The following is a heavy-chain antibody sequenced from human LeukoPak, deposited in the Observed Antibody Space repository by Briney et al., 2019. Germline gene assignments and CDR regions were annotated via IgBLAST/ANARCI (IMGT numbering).Heavy chain of an antibody. CDR3: AKVRSYDNNGYYDY. V-gene: IGHV3-43D*04. Sequence: GGSLRLSCAASGFTFDDYAMHWVRQAPGKGLEWVSLISWDGGSTYYADSVKGRFTISRDNSKNSLYLQMNSLRAEDTALYSCAKVRSYDNNGYYDYWGQGTLVTVSS. CDR1: GFTFDDYA. D-gene: IGHD3-22*01. J-gene: IGHJ4*02. CDR2: ISWDGGST.